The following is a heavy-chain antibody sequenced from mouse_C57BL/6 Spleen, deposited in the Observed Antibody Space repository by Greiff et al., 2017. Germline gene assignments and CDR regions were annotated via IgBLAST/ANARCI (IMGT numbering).Heavy chain of an antibody. V-gene: IGHV1-15*01. CDR3: TRKYGPIDY. CDR2: IDPETGGT. Sequence: VQLVESGAELVRPGASVTLSCKASGYTFTDYEMHWVKQTPVHGLEWIGAIDPETGGTAYNQKFKGKAILTADKSSSTAYMEHHSLTSEDSAVYYGTRKYGPIDYWGQGTTLTVSS. CDR1: GYTFTDYE. J-gene: IGHJ2*01. D-gene: IGHD1-1*01.